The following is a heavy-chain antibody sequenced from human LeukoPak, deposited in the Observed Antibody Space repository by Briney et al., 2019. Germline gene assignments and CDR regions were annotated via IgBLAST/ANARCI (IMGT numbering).Heavy chain of an antibody. CDR1: GFTFRSYS. D-gene: IGHD6-19*01. CDR3: ARGSGGTIAVAGTHRHFDY. J-gene: IGHJ4*02. Sequence: PGGSLRLSCAASGFTFRSYSMDWVRQAPGKGLEWVSSISSSSSYIYYADSVKGRFTISRDNAENSLSLQMNSLRAEDTAVYYCARGSGGTIAVAGTHRHFDYWGQGTLVTVSS. V-gene: IGHV3-21*01. CDR2: ISSSSSYI.